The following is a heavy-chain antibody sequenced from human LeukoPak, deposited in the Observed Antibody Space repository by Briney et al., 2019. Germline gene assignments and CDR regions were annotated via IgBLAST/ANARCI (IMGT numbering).Heavy chain of an antibody. CDR2: IYYSGTT. D-gene: IGHD1-20*01. V-gene: IGHV4-59*01. CDR1: GGSISSYY. CDR3: ARLTGNNWFDP. J-gene: IGHJ5*02. Sequence: PSETLSLTCTVSGGSISSYYWSWIRQPPGKGLEWIGFIYYSGTTNHSPSLKSRVTMSVDTSKNQFSLKLASVTAADTAVYFCARLTGNNWFDPWGQGTLVTVSS.